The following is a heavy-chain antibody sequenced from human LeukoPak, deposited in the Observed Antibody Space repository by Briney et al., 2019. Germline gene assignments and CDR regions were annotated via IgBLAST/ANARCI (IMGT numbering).Heavy chain of an antibody. CDR1: GFTFSSYE. J-gene: IGHJ4*02. D-gene: IGHD5-12*01. CDR3: ARLQVDNCDY. Sequence: PGGSLRLSCAASGFTFSSYEMNWVRQAPGQGLEWVSYISSSGSTIYYADSVKGRFTISRDNAKNSLYLQMNSLRAEDTAVYYCARLQVDNCDYWGQGTLVTVSS. V-gene: IGHV3-48*03. CDR2: ISSSGSTI.